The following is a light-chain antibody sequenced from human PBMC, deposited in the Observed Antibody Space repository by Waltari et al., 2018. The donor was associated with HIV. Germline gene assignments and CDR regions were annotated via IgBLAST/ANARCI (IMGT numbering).Light chain of an antibody. J-gene: IGKJ1*01. CDR2: WAS. CDR3: QQYYSTPLT. CDR1: QSVLYSSNNKNY. V-gene: IGKV4-1*01. Sequence: DIVMTQSPDSLLVSLGERATINCKSSQSVLYSSNNKNYLAWYQQKLGQPPKLLIYWASTRESGVPDRFSGSGSGTDFTLTISSLQAEDVAVYYCQQYYSTPLTFGQGTKVEIK.